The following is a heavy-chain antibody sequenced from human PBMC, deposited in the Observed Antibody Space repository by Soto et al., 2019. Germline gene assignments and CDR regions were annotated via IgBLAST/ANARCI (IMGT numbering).Heavy chain of an antibody. V-gene: IGHV1-46*03. J-gene: IGHJ6*03. CDR1: GYTFTSYY. Sequence: QVQLVQSGAEVKKPGASVKVSCKASGYTFTSYYMHWVRQAPGQGLEWMGIINPSGGSTSYAQKFQGRVTMTRDASTSTVYRGLSSLRSEDTAVYYCARGGGGRTGTTPGGTHYYYMDVWGKGTTVTVSS. CDR3: ARGGGGRTGTTPGGTHYYYMDV. D-gene: IGHD1-7*01. CDR2: INPSGGST.